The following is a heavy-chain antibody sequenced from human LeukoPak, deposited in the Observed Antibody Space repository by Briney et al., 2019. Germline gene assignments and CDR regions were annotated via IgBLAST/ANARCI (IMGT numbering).Heavy chain of an antibody. CDR1: GGSISSGSYY. CDR3: AKDRLRYFDWLHGGGWWFDP. CDR2: IYTSGST. V-gene: IGHV4-61*02. Sequence: SETLSLTCTVSGGSISSGSYYWSWIRQPAGKGLEWIGRIYTSGSTNYNPSLKSRVTISVDTSKNQFSLKLSSVTAADTAVYYCAKDRLRYFDWLHGGGWWFDPWGQGTLVTVSS. J-gene: IGHJ5*02. D-gene: IGHD3-9*01.